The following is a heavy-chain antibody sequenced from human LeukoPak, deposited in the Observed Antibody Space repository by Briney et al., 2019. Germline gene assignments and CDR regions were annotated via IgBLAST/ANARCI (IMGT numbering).Heavy chain of an antibody. CDR3: AREPLCSGGSCYSGGWLRDY. CDR1: GYTFTSYG. D-gene: IGHD2-15*01. Sequence: ASVKVSCKASGYTFTSYGISWVRQAPGQGLEWMGWISAYNGNTNYAQQLQGRVTMTTDTSTSTAYMELRSLRSDDTAVYYCAREPLCSGGSCYSGGWLRDYWGQGTLVTVSS. J-gene: IGHJ4*02. CDR2: ISAYNGNT. V-gene: IGHV1-18*01.